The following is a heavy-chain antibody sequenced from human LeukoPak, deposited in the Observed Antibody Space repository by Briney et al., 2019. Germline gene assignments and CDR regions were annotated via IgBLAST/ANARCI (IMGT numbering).Heavy chain of an antibody. J-gene: IGHJ4*02. D-gene: IGHD2-2*01. CDR2: IRYDGSNK. CDR3: AKSRFVVVPAATAYYFDY. CDR1: GFTFSSYA. V-gene: IGHV3-30*02. Sequence: GGSLRLSCAASGFTFSSYAMSWVRQAPGKGLEWVAFIRYDGSNKYYADSVKGRFTISRDNSKNTLYLQMNSLRAEDTAVYYCAKSRFVVVPAATAYYFDYWGQGTLVTVSS.